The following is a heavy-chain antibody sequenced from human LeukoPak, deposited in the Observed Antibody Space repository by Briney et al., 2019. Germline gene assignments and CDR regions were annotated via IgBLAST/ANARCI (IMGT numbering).Heavy chain of an antibody. Sequence: GGSLRLSCAASGFSVSSTYMSWVRQAPGRGLEWVSSIITLSATYLYYADSVKGRFTISRDNAKNSLYLQMDSLRAEDTAVYYCARDFDRAGDYHHFDYWGQGTLVTVSS. V-gene: IGHV3-21*01. J-gene: IGHJ4*02. CDR1: GFSVSSTY. CDR2: IITLSATYL. CDR3: ARDFDRAGDYHHFDY. D-gene: IGHD3-9*01.